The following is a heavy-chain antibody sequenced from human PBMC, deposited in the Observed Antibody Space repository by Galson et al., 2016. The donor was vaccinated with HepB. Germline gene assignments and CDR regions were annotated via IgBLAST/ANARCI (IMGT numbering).Heavy chain of an antibody. CDR1: GFTFSSYA. Sequence: LRLSCAASGFTFSSYAMSWVRQAPGKGLEWVSVISGGGGSTYYADSVTGRFTISRDNSKNTLYLQMNSLRAEDTAVYYCAKDLYYYDSSGQSFFDYWGQGTQVTVSS. J-gene: IGHJ4*02. V-gene: IGHV3-23*01. CDR3: AKDLYYYDSSGQSFFDY. D-gene: IGHD3-22*01. CDR2: ISGGGGST.